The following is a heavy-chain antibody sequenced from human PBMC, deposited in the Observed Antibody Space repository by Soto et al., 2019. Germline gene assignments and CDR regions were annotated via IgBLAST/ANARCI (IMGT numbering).Heavy chain of an antibody. D-gene: IGHD3-10*01. CDR3: AKPPDYNWIDY. V-gene: IGHV3-23*01. CDR1: GFTFSSYT. CDR2: VSGSGGGT. J-gene: IGHJ5*01. Sequence: EVQLLESGGGLVQPGGSLRLSCAASGFTFSSYTMSWVRQAPGKGLEWNSAVSGSGGGTYYADSVKGRFTISRDNSRDTLYLQMNNLRAEDTAVYYCAKPPDYNWIDYWGQGTLGTGSS.